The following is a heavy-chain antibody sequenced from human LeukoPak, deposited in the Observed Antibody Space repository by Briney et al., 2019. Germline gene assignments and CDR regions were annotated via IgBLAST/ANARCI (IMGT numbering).Heavy chain of an antibody. CDR1: GGSISSYY. CDR3: ARDQVYYYGMDV. CDR2: IYYSGST. J-gene: IGHJ6*02. Sequence: PSETLSLTCTVSGGSISSYYWSWIRQPPGKGLEWIGYIYYSGSTYYNPSLKSRVTISVDTSNNQFSLRLTSVTAADTAVYYCARDQVYYYGMDVWGQGTTVAVSS. V-gene: IGHV4-59*12.